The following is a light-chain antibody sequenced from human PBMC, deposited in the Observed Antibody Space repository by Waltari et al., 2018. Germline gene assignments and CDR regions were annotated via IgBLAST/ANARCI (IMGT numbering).Light chain of an antibody. CDR1: QSVLHMYSNNNY. J-gene: IGKJ4*01. CDR2: WAS. CDR3: QQYYNSPPT. V-gene: IGKV4-1*01. Sequence: DIVMTQSPDSLAVSLGERATMNCKSSQSVLHMYSNNNYLAWYQQKPGQPPKLLIYWASTRESGVPDRFSGSGSGTNFTLTISSLHPEDVADYYCQQYYNSPPTFGGGTRVGIK.